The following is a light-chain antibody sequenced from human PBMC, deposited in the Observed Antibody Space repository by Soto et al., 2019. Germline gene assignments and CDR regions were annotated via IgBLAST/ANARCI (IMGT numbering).Light chain of an antibody. V-gene: IGKV1-5*01. Sequence: DIQMTQSPSTLSASVGDRVTITCRASQSISSWLAWYQQKPGKAPKLLIYDASSLESGVPSRFSGSGSGTEFPLTISSLQPDDFATYYCQQYTPPGTFGQGTRLEIK. J-gene: IGKJ5*01. CDR3: QQYTPPGT. CDR2: DAS. CDR1: QSISSW.